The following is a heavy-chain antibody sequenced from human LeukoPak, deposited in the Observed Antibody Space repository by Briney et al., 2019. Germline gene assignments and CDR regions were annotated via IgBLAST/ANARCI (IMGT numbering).Heavy chain of an antibody. CDR2: ISSDGSNT. CDR3: ARSIGGNLDY. J-gene: IGHJ4*02. Sequence: GGSLRLSCVASGFSLRRYWMYWVRQAPGKGLVWVSRISSDGSNTTYGDSVKGRFTIARDNAKNTLFLQMSSLRADDTAMYYYARSIGGNLDYWGQGTLVTVSS. D-gene: IGHD3-16*01. V-gene: IGHV3-74*01. CDR1: GFSLRRYW.